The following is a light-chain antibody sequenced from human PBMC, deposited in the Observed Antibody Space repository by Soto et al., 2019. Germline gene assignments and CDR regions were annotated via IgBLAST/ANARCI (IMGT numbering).Light chain of an antibody. CDR2: DVS. Sequence: QSALTQPASVSGSPGQSIAISCTGTSSDVGSFNYVSWYQQHPGKVPKLMIYDVSNRPSGVSDRFSGSKSGNTASLTISGLQAEDEAEYYCSSYTTSSTYVFGTGTKVTVL. V-gene: IGLV2-14*01. CDR3: SSYTTSSTYV. CDR1: SSDVGSFNY. J-gene: IGLJ1*01.